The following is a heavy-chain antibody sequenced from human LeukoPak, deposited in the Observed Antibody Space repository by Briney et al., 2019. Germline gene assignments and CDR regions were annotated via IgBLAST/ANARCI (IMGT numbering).Heavy chain of an antibody. CDR3: AKDRQQWLVGGPDY. CDR2: ISWNSGSI. Sequence: PGRSLRLSCAASGFTFDDYAMHWVRQAPGKGLEWVSGISWNSGSIGYADSVKGRFTISRDNAKNSLYLQMNSLRAEDTALYYCAKDRQQWLVGGPDYWGQGTLVTVSS. CDR1: GFTFDDYA. J-gene: IGHJ4*02. D-gene: IGHD6-19*01. V-gene: IGHV3-9*01.